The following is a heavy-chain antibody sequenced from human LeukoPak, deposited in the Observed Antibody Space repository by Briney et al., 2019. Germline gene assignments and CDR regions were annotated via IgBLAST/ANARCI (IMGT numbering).Heavy chain of an antibody. CDR2: IYHSGST. CDR3: ARIRFYDILTGYYLDQYYFDY. Sequence: SGTLSLTCAVSGGSISSSNWWSWVRQPPGKGLEWIGEIYHSGSTNYNPFLKSRVTISVDTSKNQFSLKLSSVTAADTAVYYCARIRFYDILTGYYLDQYYFDYWGQGTLVTVSS. V-gene: IGHV4-4*02. CDR1: GGSISSSNW. J-gene: IGHJ4*02. D-gene: IGHD3-9*01.